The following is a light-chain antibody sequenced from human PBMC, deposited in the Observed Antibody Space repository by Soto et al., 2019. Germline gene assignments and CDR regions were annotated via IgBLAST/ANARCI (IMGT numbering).Light chain of an antibody. V-gene: IGLV2-14*03. CDR2: EVS. J-gene: IGLJ1*01. Sequence: QSARTQPASVSLYPGQSITMSCTGTSSDVGGYNYVSWYQQHPGKGPKLMIYEVSNRPSGVSNRFSGSKSGNTATLTISGLQAEDEADYYCSSYTSTTTRVFGTGTKVTVL. CDR1: SSDVGGYNY. CDR3: SSYTSTTTRV.